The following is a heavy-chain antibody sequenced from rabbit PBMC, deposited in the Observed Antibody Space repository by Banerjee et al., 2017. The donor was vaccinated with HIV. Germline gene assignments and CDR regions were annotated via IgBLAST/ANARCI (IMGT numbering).Heavy chain of an antibody. D-gene: IGHD1-1*01. CDR3: ARAGGFENYFNL. Sequence: QSLEESGGDLVKPEGSLTLTCTASGFSFSGGYDMCWVRQAPGKGLEWIACIYAGGSDTTYYASWAKGQFTISKTSSTTMTLQMTSLTAADTATYFCARAGGFENYFNLWGPGTL. CDR1: GFSFSGGYD. V-gene: IGHV1S40*01. CDR2: IYAGGSDTT. J-gene: IGHJ4*01.